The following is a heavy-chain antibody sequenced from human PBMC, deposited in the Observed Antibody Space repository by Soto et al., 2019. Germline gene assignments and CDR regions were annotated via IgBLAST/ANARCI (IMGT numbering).Heavy chain of an antibody. V-gene: IGHV1-69*01. Sequence: QEQLVQSGAEVKKPGSSVKVSCKDSGGLFSSYAISWVRQAPGQGLEWMGGIIPVFGTTNYAQKFQDRLTITADESSNTAYMDLSSLKSEDTAIYYCARDAAASYCSSTSCSGGFDPWGQGTLVTVSS. CDR1: GGLFSSYA. D-gene: IGHD2-2*01. CDR2: IIPVFGTT. CDR3: ARDAAASYCSSTSCSGGFDP. J-gene: IGHJ5*02.